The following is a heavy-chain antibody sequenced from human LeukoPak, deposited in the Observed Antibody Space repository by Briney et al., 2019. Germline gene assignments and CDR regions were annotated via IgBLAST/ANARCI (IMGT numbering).Heavy chain of an antibody. V-gene: IGHV3-23*01. CDR2: ISGSGGST. D-gene: IGHD4-11*01. Sequence: GGTLRLSCAASGFTFSSYGMSWVRQAPGKGLEWVSAISGSGGSTYYADSVKGRFTISRDNSKNTLYLQMNSLRAEDTAVYYCAKGRTTSYYFDYWGQGTLVTVSS. CDR1: GFTFSSYG. CDR3: AKGRTTSYYFDY. J-gene: IGHJ4*02.